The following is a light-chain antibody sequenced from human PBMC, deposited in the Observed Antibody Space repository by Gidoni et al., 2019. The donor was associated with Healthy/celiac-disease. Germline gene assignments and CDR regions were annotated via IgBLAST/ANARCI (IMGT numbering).Light chain of an antibody. CDR3: QQYNNWPYT. Sequence: EIVMTQSPATLSVSPGERATLSCRASQSVSSNLAWYQQNPGQAPRHLIYGASTRATGIPARFSGSGSGTEFTLTISSLQSEDFAVYYCQQYNNWPYTFGQGTKLEIK. CDR1: QSVSSN. J-gene: IGKJ2*01. CDR2: GAS. V-gene: IGKV3-15*01.